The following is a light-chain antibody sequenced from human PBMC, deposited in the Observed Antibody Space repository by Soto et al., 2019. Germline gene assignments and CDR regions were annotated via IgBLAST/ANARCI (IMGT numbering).Light chain of an antibody. J-gene: IGKJ5*01. CDR2: GAS. CDR1: QSVSSSY. V-gene: IGKV3-20*01. Sequence: EIVLTQSPGTLSLSPWERATLSCRASQSVSSSYLAWYQQKPGQAPRLLIYGASSRATGIPDRFSGSGSGTDFTLTISRLEPEDFAVYYCHQYYRTPRTFGQGTRLEIK. CDR3: HQYYRTPRT.